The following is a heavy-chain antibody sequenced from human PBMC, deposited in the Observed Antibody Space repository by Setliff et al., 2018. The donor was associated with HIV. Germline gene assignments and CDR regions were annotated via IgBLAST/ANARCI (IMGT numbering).Heavy chain of an antibody. V-gene: IGHV1-2*02. CDR1: GYTFTGYY. CDR2: INPNSGGT. J-gene: IGHJ4*02. CDR3: ARGSSGYDNFDY. D-gene: IGHD5-12*01. Sequence: ASVKVSCKASGYTFTGYYMHWVRQAPGQGLEWMGWINPNSGGTNYAQKFQGRVTMTRDTSISTAYMEVRSLRSDETAVYYCARGSSGYDNFDYWGQGTLVTVSS.